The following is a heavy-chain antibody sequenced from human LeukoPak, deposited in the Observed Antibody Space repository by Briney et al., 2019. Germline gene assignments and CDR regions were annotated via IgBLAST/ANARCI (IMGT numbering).Heavy chain of an antibody. CDR1: GYSFSDYW. J-gene: IGHJ6*03. CDR2: IYPGDSET. D-gene: IGHD5-18*01. V-gene: IGHV5-51*01. Sequence: GESLKISCKASGYSFSDYWIGWVRQMPGKGLEWMGIIYPGDSETKYSPSFQGQVTISADKSISTTSLQWSSLEASDTAVYYCARQKSGYNYTYYYYMDVWGKGTTVTVSS. CDR3: ARQKSGYNYTYYYYMDV.